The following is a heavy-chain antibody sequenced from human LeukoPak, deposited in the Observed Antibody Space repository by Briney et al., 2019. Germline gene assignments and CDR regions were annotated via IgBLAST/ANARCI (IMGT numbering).Heavy chain of an antibody. J-gene: IGHJ5*02. D-gene: IGHD3-9*01. CDR2: INPKSGGT. CDR3: AGSTYDFLTGYFYFDH. Sequence: ASVKVSCKASGYTFSGYYIHWVRQAPGQGPDWMGCINPKSGGTNYAQTFQGRVTMTRETSISTAYMGLSRVRSDDTAVYYCAGSTYDFLTGYFYFDHWGQGSLVTVSS. CDR1: GYTFSGYY. V-gene: IGHV1-2*02.